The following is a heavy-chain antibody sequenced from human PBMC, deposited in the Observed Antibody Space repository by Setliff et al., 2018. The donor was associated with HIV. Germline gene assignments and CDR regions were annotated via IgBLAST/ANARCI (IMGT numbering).Heavy chain of an antibody. Sequence: PGGSLRLSCAASGFTFSNYWMTWVRQAPGKGLEWVAHIKDDGSEEDYVESVKGRVTISRDNAKNSLYLQMNNLRAEDTAVYYCARRDCSGGSCYMGYWGQGTLVTVSS. D-gene: IGHD2-15*01. J-gene: IGHJ4*02. V-gene: IGHV3-7*01. CDR1: GFTFSNYW. CDR2: IKDDGSEE. CDR3: ARRDCSGGSCYMGY.